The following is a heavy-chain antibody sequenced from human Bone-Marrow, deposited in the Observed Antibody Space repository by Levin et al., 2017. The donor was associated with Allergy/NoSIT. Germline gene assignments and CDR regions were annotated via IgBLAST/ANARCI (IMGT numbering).Heavy chain of an antibody. Sequence: KVSCKGSGYMFASYWIAWVRQMPGKGLDWMGIIYPGDSDTRYSPSSQGQVTISADKSINTASLQWSSLKASDTGMYYCARRAIVGSRTFGAFDLWGQGTMV. CDR3: ARRAIVGSRTFGAFDL. CDR1: GYMFASYW. J-gene: IGHJ3*01. CDR2: IYPGDSDT. V-gene: IGHV5-51*01. D-gene: IGHD1-26*01.